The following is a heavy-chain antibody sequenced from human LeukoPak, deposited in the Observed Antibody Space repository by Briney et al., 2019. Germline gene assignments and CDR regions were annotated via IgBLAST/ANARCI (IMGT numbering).Heavy chain of an antibody. J-gene: IGHJ5*02. CDR2: ISRSGNTI. Sequence: GGSLRLSCAASGFTFSSYSMNWVRQAPGKGLEWVSDISRSGNTIYYADSVKGRFTISRDNAKNSLYLQMNSLRVEDTAVYYCARVIAARPHNWFDPWGQGILVTVSS. CDR1: GFTFSSYS. D-gene: IGHD6-6*01. V-gene: IGHV3-48*04. CDR3: ARVIAARPHNWFDP.